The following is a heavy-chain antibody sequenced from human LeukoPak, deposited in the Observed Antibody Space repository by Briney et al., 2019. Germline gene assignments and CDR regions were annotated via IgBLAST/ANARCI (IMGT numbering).Heavy chain of an antibody. J-gene: IGHJ6*03. Sequence: PPGSRTPSCAASGFTFSSYSMNWVRQAPGKGLEWVSYISSSSSTIYYADSFKDRFTISRDNAKNSLYLQMNSLRAEDTAVYYCARGDNWNVNYYYYYMGVWGKGTMVTVSS. CDR1: GFTFSSYS. CDR2: ISSSSSTI. D-gene: IGHD1-1*01. CDR3: ARGDNWNVNYYYYYMGV. V-gene: IGHV3-48*01.